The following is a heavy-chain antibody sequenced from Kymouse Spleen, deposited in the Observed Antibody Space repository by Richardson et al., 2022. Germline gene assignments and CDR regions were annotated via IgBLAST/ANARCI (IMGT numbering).Heavy chain of an antibody. CDR3: AREGNWNYDFDY. V-gene: IGHV3-33*01. CDR2: IWYDGSNK. CDR1: GFTFSSYG. D-gene: IGHD1-7*01. Sequence: QVQLVESGGGVVQPGRSLRLSCAASGFTFSSYGMHWVRQAPGKGLEWVAVIWYDGSNKYYADSVKGRFTISRDNSKNTLYLQMNSLRAEDTAVYYCAREGNWNYDFDYWGQGTLVTVSS. J-gene: IGHJ4*02.